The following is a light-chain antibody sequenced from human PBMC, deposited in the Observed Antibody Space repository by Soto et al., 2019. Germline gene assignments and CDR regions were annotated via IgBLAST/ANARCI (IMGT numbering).Light chain of an antibody. CDR2: LAS. V-gene: IGKV1-5*03. CDR1: QIISSW. CDR3: QQYNSYSGA. J-gene: IGKJ2*01. Sequence: DIQMTHSPSTLSASVGDRVTITCRASQIISSWLAWYQQKPGKAPKLLVYLASSLESGVPSRFSGSGSGTQFTITIRSLQPDDCATYYCQQYNSYSGAFGQGTKLEIK.